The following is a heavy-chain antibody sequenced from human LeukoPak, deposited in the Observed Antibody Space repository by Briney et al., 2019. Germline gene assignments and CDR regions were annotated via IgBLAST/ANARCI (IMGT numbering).Heavy chain of an antibody. Sequence: LVKVSCKASGGTFSSYAINWVRQAPGQGLEWMGGITPMFGTAKYAQKFQGRVTITADESTSTAYMELSSLRSEDTAVYYCARDSSEFRSLIFHWGQGTLVTVSS. V-gene: IGHV1-69*13. CDR2: ITPMFGTA. J-gene: IGHJ1*01. D-gene: IGHD3-9*01. CDR3: ARDSSEFRSLIFH. CDR1: GGTFSSYA.